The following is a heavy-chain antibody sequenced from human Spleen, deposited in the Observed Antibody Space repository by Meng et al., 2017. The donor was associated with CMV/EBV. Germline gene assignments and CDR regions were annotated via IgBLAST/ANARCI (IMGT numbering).Heavy chain of an antibody. CDR1: GFTFSTYW. CDR2: IKEDGSDK. Sequence: GESLKISCAASGFTFSTYWMSWVRQAPEKGLEWVANIKEDGSDKYYVDSVKGRFTLSRDNAKNSLYLQMNSLRAEDTAVYYCARQDRKNFDYWGQGTLVTVFS. J-gene: IGHJ4*02. V-gene: IGHV3-7*01. CDR3: ARQDRKNFDY.